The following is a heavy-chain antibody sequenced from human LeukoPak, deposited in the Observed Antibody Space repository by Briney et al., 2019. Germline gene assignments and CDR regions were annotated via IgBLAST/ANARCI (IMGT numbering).Heavy chain of an antibody. CDR2: INDLGTAT. CDR3: ARLGY. D-gene: IGHD7-27*01. CDR1: GW. V-gene: IGHV3-74*01. Sequence: GGSLRLSCAGSGWMHWVRQAPGKGLVWVSGINDLGTATYYADSVKGRFTISRDNAKNTVSLQMNSLSAEDTAVYYCARLGYWGQGTLVTVSS. J-gene: IGHJ4*02.